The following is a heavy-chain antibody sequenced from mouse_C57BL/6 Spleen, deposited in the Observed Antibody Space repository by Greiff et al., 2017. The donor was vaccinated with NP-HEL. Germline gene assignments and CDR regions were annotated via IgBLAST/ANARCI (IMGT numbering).Heavy chain of an antibody. V-gene: IGHV5-17*01. CDR1: GFTFSDYG. CDR2: ISSGSSTI. J-gene: IGHJ3*01. D-gene: IGHD2-1*01. Sequence: EVHLVESGGGLVKPGGSLKLSCAASGFTFSDYGMHWVRQAPEKGLEWVAYISSGSSTIYYADTVKGRFTISRDNAKNTLFLQMTSLRSEDTAMYYCARPLYYTPVAYWGQGTLVTVSA. CDR3: ARPLYYTPVAY.